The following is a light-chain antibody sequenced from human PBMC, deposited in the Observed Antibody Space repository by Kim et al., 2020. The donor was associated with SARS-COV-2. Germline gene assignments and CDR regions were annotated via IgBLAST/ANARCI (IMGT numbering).Light chain of an antibody. CDR3: QVWDNGSDHWV. CDR2: SDS. Sequence: SYELTQPPSVSVAPGETARITCGGNNIGVKSVHWYQQKPGQAPVRVIYSDSDRPSGIPERFSGSNSGNTATLTISRVEAGDEADYSCQVWDNGSDHWVFGGGTKLTVL. J-gene: IGLJ3*02. V-gene: IGLV3-21*04. CDR1: NIGVKS.